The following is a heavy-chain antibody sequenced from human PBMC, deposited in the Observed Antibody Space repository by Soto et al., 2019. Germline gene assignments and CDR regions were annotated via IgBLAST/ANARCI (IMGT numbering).Heavy chain of an antibody. J-gene: IGHJ1*01. CDR2: IHHSGSN. CDR3: VRGVLS. Sequence: QVQLQESGPGLVKASQTLSLTCNVSGGSISSGGYYWTWIRQHPGKGLEWIGNIHHSGSNFYNPSLKSRVYISVDTSNNQFSLKLSSVTAADKAVYFCVRGVLSWGQGTLVTVSS. CDR1: GGSISSGGYY. D-gene: IGHD3-10*01. V-gene: IGHV4-31*03.